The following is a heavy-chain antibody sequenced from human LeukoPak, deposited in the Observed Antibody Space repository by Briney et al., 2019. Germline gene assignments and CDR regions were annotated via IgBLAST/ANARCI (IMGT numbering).Heavy chain of an antibody. CDR3: AKDLAAAGRGDYYYYGMDV. J-gene: IGHJ6*02. D-gene: IGHD6-13*01. CDR2: IKQEGSEK. Sequence: SGGSLRLSCAASGFTFSTHWMSWVRQAPGKGLEWVANIKQEGSEKYYVDAVKGRFTISRDNAKNTLYLQINSLRAEDTAVCYCAKDLAAAGRGDYYYYGMDVWGQGTTVTVSS. CDR1: GFTFSTHW. V-gene: IGHV3-7*01.